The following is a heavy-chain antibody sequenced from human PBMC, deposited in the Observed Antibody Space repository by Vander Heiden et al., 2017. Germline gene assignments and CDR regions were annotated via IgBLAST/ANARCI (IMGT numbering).Heavy chain of an antibody. CDR2: ISFGGDST. V-gene: IGHV3-23*01. Sequence: EVQLLESGGGLVLPGGSLRLPCAASGFTFSNYAMGWVRQAPGKGLEWVSTISFGGDSTYYADSVKGRFTISRDNSANTLYLQMNSLRAEDTAVYYCAKYTRTRGYYFDSWGQGTLVTVSS. CDR3: AKYTRTRGYYFDS. J-gene: IGHJ4*02. D-gene: IGHD1-26*01. CDR1: GFTFSNYA.